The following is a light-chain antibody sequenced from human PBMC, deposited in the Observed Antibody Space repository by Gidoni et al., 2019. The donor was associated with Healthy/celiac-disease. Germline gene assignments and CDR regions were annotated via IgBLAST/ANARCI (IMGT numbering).Light chain of an antibody. CDR1: QSVSSY. CDR2: DAS. Sequence: IVLTQSPATLSLSPGERATLSCRASQSVSSYLAWYQQKPGQAPRLLIYDASNRATGIPARFSGSGSGTDFTLTISSLEPEDFAVYYCQQRSNWLWMFGQGTKVEIK. J-gene: IGKJ1*01. V-gene: IGKV3-11*01. CDR3: QQRSNWLWM.